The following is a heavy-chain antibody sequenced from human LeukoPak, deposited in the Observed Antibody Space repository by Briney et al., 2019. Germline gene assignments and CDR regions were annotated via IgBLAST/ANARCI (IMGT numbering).Heavy chain of an antibody. CDR2: ISWNSGSI. CDR3: ARDKTHYYDSSGSLH. J-gene: IGHJ4*02. CDR1: GFTFDDYA. D-gene: IGHD3-22*01. V-gene: IGHV3-9*01. Sequence: SGGSLRLSCAASGFTFDDYAMHWVRQAPGKGLEWVSGISWNSGSIGYADSVKGRFTISRDNAKNSLYLQMNSLRAEDTAVYYCARDKTHYYDSSGSLHWGQGTLVTVSS.